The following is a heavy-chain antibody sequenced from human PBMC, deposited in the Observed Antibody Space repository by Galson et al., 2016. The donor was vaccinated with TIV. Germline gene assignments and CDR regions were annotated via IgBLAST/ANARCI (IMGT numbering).Heavy chain of an antibody. CDR2: IYNSGST. J-gene: IGHJ1*01. V-gene: IGHV4-31*02. CDR1: GGSIHNSAYF. D-gene: IGHD1-26*01. Sequence: VSGGSIHNSAYFWTWIRQRPGQGLEWIGNIYNSGSTDYTPSLESRLTIFLDTSRNQFSMRLISVTAADTAVYYCARWAHSGSYYDYFQNWGQGTLVTVSS. CDR3: ARWAHSGSYYDYFQN.